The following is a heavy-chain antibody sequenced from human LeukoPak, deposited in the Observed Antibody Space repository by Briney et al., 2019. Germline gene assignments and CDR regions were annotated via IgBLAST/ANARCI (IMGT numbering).Heavy chain of an antibody. CDR1: GGSISSGGCY. Sequence: PSQTLSLTCTVSGGSISSGGCYWSWIRQHPGKGLEWIGYIYYSGSTYYNPSLKSRVTISVDTSKNQFSLKLSSVTAADTAVYYCAREMGESRFLTGIAAAGTEADAFDIWGQGTMVTVSS. V-gene: IGHV4-31*03. CDR2: IYYSGST. D-gene: IGHD6-13*01. CDR3: AREMGESRFLTGIAAAGTEADAFDI. J-gene: IGHJ3*02.